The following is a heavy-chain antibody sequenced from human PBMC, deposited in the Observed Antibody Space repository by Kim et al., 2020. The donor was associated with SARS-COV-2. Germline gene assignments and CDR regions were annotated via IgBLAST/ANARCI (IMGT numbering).Heavy chain of an antibody. CDR1: GFTFSSYS. V-gene: IGHV3-48*02. CDR3: ARVGKGYSSSNKGYYGMDV. D-gene: IGHD6-13*01. Sequence: GGSLRLSCAASGFTFSSYSMNWVRQAPGKGLEWVSYISSSSSTIYYADSVKGRFTISRDNAKNSLYLQMNSLRDEDTAVYYCARVGKGYSSSNKGYYGMDVWGQGTTVTVSS. CDR2: ISSSSSTI. J-gene: IGHJ6*02.